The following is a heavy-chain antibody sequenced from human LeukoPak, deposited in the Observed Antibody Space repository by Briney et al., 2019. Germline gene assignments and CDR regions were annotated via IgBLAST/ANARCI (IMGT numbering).Heavy chain of an antibody. V-gene: IGHV4-61*09. D-gene: IGHD6-6*01. CDR2: IYTSGST. Sequence: SQTLSLTCTVSGASISSGSYYWSWIRQPAGKGLEWIGHIYTSGSTNFNPSLKSRVTISVDTSKNQFSLKLSSVTAADTAVYYCARGRAARPFYYYYYMDVWGKGTTVTVSS. CDR3: ARGRAARPFYYYYYMDV. J-gene: IGHJ6*03. CDR1: GASISSGSYY.